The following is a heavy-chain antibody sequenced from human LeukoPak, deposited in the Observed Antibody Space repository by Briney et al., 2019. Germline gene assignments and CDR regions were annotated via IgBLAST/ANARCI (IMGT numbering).Heavy chain of an antibody. CDR1: GFTFSDYY. CDR3: ATRAVSYYYMDV. D-gene: IGHD4-23*01. V-gene: IGHV3-11*01. Sequence: PGGSLRLSCAASGFTFSDYYMSWIRQAPGKGLEWVSYISATGSTIYYADSVKGRFTISRDNAKNSLYLQMNSLRAEDTAVYYCATRAVSYYYMDVWGKGTTVTVSS. J-gene: IGHJ6*03. CDR2: ISATGSTI.